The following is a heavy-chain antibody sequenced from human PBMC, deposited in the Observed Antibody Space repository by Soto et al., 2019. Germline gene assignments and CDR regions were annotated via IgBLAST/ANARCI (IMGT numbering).Heavy chain of an antibody. Sequence: QVKLQESGPGLVKPSQTLSLTCTVSGGSTSRGGYYWTWIRQHPVRDLEWIAYIYYSGNTFYNPSLKSLLTISLDTPKNQFSLNLTSVTAADTAVYYCARGAADYGDAFDIWGQGTMVTVSS. V-gene: IGHV4-31*01. CDR1: GGSTSRGGYY. J-gene: IGHJ3*02. D-gene: IGHD4-17*01. CDR2: IYYSGNT. CDR3: ARGAADYGDAFDI.